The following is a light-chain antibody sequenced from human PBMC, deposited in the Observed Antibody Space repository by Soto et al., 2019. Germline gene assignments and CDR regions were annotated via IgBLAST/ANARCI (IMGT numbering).Light chain of an antibody. CDR3: QQYNNWPPFT. J-gene: IGKJ3*01. CDR2: ETS. CDR1: QNIRSN. V-gene: IGKV3-15*01. Sequence: DIVMTQSPGTLSVSPGERATLSCRASQNIRSNLAWYQQKPGQAPRLLIYETSIRAPGIPARFSGSGSGTEFTLTISSLQSEDFAVYHCQQYNNWPPFTFGPGTKVDIK.